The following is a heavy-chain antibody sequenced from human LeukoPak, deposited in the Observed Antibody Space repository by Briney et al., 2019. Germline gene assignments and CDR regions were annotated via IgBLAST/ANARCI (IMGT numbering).Heavy chain of an antibody. CDR3: ASHIPGGGMDV. Sequence: GGSLRPSCAASGFTFSSYSMNWVRQAPGKGLEWVSSISSSSSYMYYADSVKGRFTISRDNAKNSLYLQMNSLRAEDTAVYYCASHIPGGGMDVWGQGTTVTVSS. CDR2: ISSSSSYM. D-gene: IGHD2-15*01. J-gene: IGHJ6*02. CDR1: GFTFSSYS. V-gene: IGHV3-21*01.